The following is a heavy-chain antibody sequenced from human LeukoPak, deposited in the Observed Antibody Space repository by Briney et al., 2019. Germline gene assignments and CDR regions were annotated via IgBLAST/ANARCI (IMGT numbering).Heavy chain of an antibody. V-gene: IGHV3-11*01. J-gene: IGHJ4*02. D-gene: IGHD6-19*01. CDR3: ARARHHSGWYQDFDY. CDR2: ISSSGSTI. CDR1: GFTFSDYY. Sequence: PGGSLRLSCAASGFTFSDYYMSWIRQAPGKGLEWVSYISSSGSTIYYADSVKGRFTISRDNAKNSLYLQMNSLRAEDTAVYYCARARHHSGWYQDFDYWGQPTLVTVPS.